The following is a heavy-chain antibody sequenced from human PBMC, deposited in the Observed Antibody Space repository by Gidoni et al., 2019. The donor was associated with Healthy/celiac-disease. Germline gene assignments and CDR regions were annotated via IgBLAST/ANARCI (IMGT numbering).Heavy chain of an antibody. CDR2: ISGSGGST. J-gene: IGHJ4*02. CDR1: GFTFSSYA. CDR3: AKGSHPSSAFAAYDFWSGYYTLDGCSFDY. D-gene: IGHD3-3*01. V-gene: IGHV3-23*01. Sequence: EVQLLESGGGLVQPGGSLRLSCAASGFTFSSYAMSWVRQAPGKGLEWVSAISGSGGSTYYADSVKGRFTISRDNSKNTLYLQMNSLRAEDTAVYYCAKGSHPSSAFAAYDFWSGYYTLDGCSFDYWGQGTLVTVSS.